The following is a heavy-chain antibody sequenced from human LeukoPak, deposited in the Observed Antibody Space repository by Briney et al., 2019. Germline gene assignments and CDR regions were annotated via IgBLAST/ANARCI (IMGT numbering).Heavy chain of an antibody. CDR3: ARTQDYCSGGSCYLPWFDP. Sequence: ASVKVSCKASGYTFTSYGISCVRQAPGQGLEWMGWISAYNGNTNYAQKLQGRVTMTTDTSTSTAYMELRSLRSDDTAVYYCARTQDYCSGGSCYLPWFDPWGQGTLVTVSS. D-gene: IGHD2-15*01. CDR2: ISAYNGNT. V-gene: IGHV1-18*04. J-gene: IGHJ5*02. CDR1: GYTFTSYG.